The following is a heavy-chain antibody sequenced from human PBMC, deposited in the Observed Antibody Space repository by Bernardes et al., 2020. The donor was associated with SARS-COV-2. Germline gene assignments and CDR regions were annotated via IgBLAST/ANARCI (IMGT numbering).Heavy chain of an antibody. CDR2: ISGSGGST. CDR1: GFTFSSYA. V-gene: IGHV3-23*01. J-gene: IGHJ4*02. CDR3: AKDLHPRSQVVVKPGVDY. Sequence: GGSLRLSCAASGFTFSSYAMSWVRQAPGKGLEWVSAISGSGGSTYYADSVKGRFTISRDNSKNTLYLQMNSLRAEDTAVYYCAKDLHPRSQVVVKPGVDYWGQGTLVTVSS. D-gene: IGHD3-22*01.